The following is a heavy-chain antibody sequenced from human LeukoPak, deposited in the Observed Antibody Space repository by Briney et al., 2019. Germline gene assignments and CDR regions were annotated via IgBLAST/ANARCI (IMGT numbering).Heavy chain of an antibody. V-gene: IGHV3-21*01. CDR2: ISSSVSYI. CDR3: ARGSGVQVWSSLDY. CDR1: AFTFSSYS. Sequence: PVGSLRLSCAASAFTFSSYSMNWVRQAPGKGLEWVSSISSSVSYIYYADSLKGRFTISRANAKNSLHLQMNSLRAEDTAVYYCARGSGVQVWSSLDYWGQGTLVTVSS. J-gene: IGHJ4*02. D-gene: IGHD5-18*01.